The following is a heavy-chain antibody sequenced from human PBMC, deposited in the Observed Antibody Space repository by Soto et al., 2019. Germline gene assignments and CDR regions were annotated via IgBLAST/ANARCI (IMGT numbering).Heavy chain of an antibody. V-gene: IGHV1-18*04. D-gene: IGHD6-13*01. Sequence: AAVKVSCKASGYTFSGYRISGVRQAPGQGREGVGWISPKNGNTNSAQKFQGRVTMTTHTSTRTAYMELRSLKFADTAIYFCARVDRSSWWTFDYWGQGTQVTVSS. CDR3: ARVDRSSWWTFDY. J-gene: IGHJ4*02. CDR1: GYTFSGYR. CDR2: ISPKNGNT.